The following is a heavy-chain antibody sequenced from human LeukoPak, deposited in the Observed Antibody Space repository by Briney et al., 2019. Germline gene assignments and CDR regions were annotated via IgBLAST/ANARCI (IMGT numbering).Heavy chain of an antibody. CDR2: INHSGST. V-gene: IGHV4-34*01. CDR1: GGSFSGYY. J-gene: IGHJ4*02. D-gene: IGHD6-6*01. CDR3: ARRLPRIAARFWTDY. Sequence: SETLSLXCAVYGGSFSGYYWSWIRQPPGKELEWIGEINHSGSTNYNPSLKSRVTISVDTSKNQFSLKLSSVTAADTAVYYCARRLPRIAARFWTDYWGQGTLVTVSS.